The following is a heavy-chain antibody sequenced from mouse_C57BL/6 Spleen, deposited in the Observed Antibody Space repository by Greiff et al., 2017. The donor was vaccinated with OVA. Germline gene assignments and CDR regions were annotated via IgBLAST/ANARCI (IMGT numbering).Heavy chain of an antibody. D-gene: IGHD1-1*01. Sequence: QVQLKQPGAELVTPGSSVKLSCKASGYTFTSYWMHWVKQRPIQGLEWIGNIDPSDSETHYNQKFKDKATLTVDTSSSTAYMQLSSLTAEDSAVYCCARDYGRPYWYFDVWGTGTTVTVSS. V-gene: IGHV1-52*01. CDR2: IDPSDSET. CDR1: GYTFTSYW. J-gene: IGHJ1*03. CDR3: ARDYGRPYWYFDV.